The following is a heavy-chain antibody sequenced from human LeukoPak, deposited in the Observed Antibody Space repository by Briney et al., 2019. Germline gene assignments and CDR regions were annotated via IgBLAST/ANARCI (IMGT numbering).Heavy chain of an antibody. V-gene: IGHV3-30*04. D-gene: IGHD3-9*01. J-gene: IGHJ4*02. CDR1: GFTFSSYA. CDR2: ISYDGSNK. CDR3: AREHGHYDILTGLH. Sequence: GRSLRLSCAASGFTFSSYAMHWVRQAPGKGLEWVAVISYDGSNKYYADSVKGRFTISRDNSKNTLYLQMNSLRAEDTAVYYCAREHGHYDILTGLHWGQGTLVTVSS.